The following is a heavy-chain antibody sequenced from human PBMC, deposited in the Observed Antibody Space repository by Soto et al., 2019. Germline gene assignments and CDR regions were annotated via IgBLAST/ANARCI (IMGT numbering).Heavy chain of an antibody. CDR2: INHSGST. J-gene: IGHJ4*02. CDR3: AREGIAAAGLDY. CDR1: GGSFSGYY. V-gene: IGHV4-34*01. D-gene: IGHD6-13*01. Sequence: QVQLQQWGAGLLKPSETLSLTCAVYGGSFSGYYWSWIRQPPGKGLEWIGEINHSGSTNYNPSLKSRVTISVDTHKNQFSLKLSSVTAADTSVYYCAREGIAAAGLDYWGQGTLVTVSS.